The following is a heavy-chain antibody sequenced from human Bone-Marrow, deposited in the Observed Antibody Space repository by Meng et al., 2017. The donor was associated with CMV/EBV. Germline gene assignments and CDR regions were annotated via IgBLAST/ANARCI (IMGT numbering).Heavy chain of an antibody. D-gene: IGHD3-3*01. CDR2: IYWNDDK. CDR1: GFSLSTSGVG. Sequence: SGPTLVKPTQTLTLTCTFSGFSLSTSGVGVGWIRQPPAKALECLALIYWNDDKRYSPSLKSRLTITKDTSKNQVVLTMTNMDPVDTATYYCAHRRENDFWSGYLNWFEPWGQGNRVNGTS. V-gene: IGHV2-5*01. J-gene: IGHJ5*02. CDR3: AHRRENDFWSGYLNWFEP.